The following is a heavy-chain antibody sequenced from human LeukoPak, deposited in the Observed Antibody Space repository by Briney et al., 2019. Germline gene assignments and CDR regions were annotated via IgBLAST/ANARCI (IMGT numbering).Heavy chain of an antibody. CDR2: ITPIFGAA. CDR3: ARNSRVASTSGLNY. CDR1: GGTFSSYP. J-gene: IGHJ4*02. V-gene: IGHV1-69*13. Sequence: ASVKVSCKASGGTFSSYPFTWVRQAPGQGLEWMGEITPIFGAANYAQTFQGRVTITADESTSTVFTELSSLRSDDTAFYYYARNSRVASTSGLNYWGQGTLVTVSS. D-gene: IGHD4-23*01.